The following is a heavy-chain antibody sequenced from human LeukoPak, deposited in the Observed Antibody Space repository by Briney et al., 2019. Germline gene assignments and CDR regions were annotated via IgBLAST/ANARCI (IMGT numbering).Heavy chain of an antibody. CDR1: GFTFSTYS. V-gene: IGHV3-21*06. CDR3: AGGSLRDLKIT. Sequence: GSLRLSCAASGFTFSTYSMHWVRQAPGKGLEWVSSIISSGSNIYYTGSVRGRFTVSRDNAKNSLYLQMSSLRPEDTAVYYCAGGSLRDLKITWGQGTLVTVSS. CDR2: IISSGSNI. J-gene: IGHJ5*02. D-gene: IGHD5-24*01.